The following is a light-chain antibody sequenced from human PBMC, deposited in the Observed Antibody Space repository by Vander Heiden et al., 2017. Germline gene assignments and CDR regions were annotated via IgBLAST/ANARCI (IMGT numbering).Light chain of an antibody. CDR2: DAS. Sequence: VLTHSPATLSLAPGERATPICSASQSVSSSYLAWYQQKPGQAPRLLIYDASSRATGIPDRFSGSGSGTEFTLTISRLEPEDFAAYYCQQYSSYLFTFGHGTKVDIK. CDR1: QSVSSSY. J-gene: IGKJ3*01. V-gene: IGKV3-20*01. CDR3: QQYSSYLFT.